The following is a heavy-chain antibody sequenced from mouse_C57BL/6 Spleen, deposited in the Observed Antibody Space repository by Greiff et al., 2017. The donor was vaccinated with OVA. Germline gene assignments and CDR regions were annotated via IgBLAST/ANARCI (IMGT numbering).Heavy chain of an antibody. CDR1: GFTFTDYY. Sequence: EVQLVESGGGLVQPGGSLSLSCAASGFTFTDYYMSWVRQPPGKALEWLGFIRNKANDYTTEYSASVKGRFTISRDNSKSILYLHMNALIAEDSATYYCARYPIYYDGSSHGYFDYWGQGTTLTVSS. V-gene: IGHV7-3*01. J-gene: IGHJ2*01. CDR2: IRNKANDYTT. D-gene: IGHD1-1*01. CDR3: ARYPIYYDGSSHGYFDY.